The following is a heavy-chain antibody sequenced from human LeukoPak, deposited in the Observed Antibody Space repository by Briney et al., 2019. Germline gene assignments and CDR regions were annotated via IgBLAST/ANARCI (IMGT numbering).Heavy chain of an antibody. CDR3: ARDMTDWWFDP. CDR2: IYYSGST. V-gene: IGHV4-59*12. D-gene: IGHD3-9*01. J-gene: IGHJ5*02. CDR1: GGSISSYY. Sequence: SETLSLTCTVSGGSISSYYWSWIRQPPGKGLEWIGYIYYSGSTNYNPSLKSRVTISVDTSKNQFSLKLSSVTAADTAVYYCARDMTDWWFDPWGQGTPVTVSS.